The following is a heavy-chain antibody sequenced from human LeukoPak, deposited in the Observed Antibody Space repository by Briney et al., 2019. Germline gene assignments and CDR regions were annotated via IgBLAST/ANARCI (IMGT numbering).Heavy chain of an antibody. D-gene: IGHD4-17*01. CDR2: IDPSDSYT. CDR3: ARDYGDYSWFDP. Sequence: GESLKISCKGSGYSFTSYWISWVRQMPGKGLEWMGRIDPSDSYTNYSPSFQGHVTISADMSISTAYLQWSSLKASDTAMYYCARDYGDYSWFDPWGQGTLVTVSS. CDR1: GYSFTSYW. V-gene: IGHV5-10-1*01. J-gene: IGHJ5*02.